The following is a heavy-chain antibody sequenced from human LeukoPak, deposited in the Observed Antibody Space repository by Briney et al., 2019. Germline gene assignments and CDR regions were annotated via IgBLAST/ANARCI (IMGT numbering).Heavy chain of an antibody. V-gene: IGHV4-59*08. CDR3: ARRGDYYDSSGYYYVADAFDI. CDR2: IYYSGST. Sequence: SETLSLTCTVSGGSISSYYWSWIRQPPGKGLEWIGYIYYSGSTNYNPSLKSRVTISVDTSKNQFSLKLSSVTAADTAVYYCARRGDYYDSSGYYYVADAFDIWGQGTMVTVSS. D-gene: IGHD3-22*01. CDR1: GGSISSYY. J-gene: IGHJ3*02.